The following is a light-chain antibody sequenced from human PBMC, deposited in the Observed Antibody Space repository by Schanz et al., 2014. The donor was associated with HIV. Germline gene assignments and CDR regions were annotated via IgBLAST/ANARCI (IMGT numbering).Light chain of an antibody. Sequence: DIQMTQSPSTLSASVGDRVTITCRASQSINNWLAWYQQKPGKPPKLLIYQASSLEDGVPSRFSGSGSGTEFTLTISRLQPDDFATYYCQHYYTYSRAFGQGTKVEVK. CDR2: QAS. CDR1: QSINNW. J-gene: IGKJ1*01. CDR3: QHYYTYSRA. V-gene: IGKV1-5*03.